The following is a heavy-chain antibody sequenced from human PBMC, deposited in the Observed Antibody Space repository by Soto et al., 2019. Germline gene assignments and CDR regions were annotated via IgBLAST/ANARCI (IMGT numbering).Heavy chain of an antibody. V-gene: IGHV1-69*12. D-gene: IGHD2-15*01. CDR2: IIPMFDTP. CDR3: ARSGGLDRDFNY. Sequence: QVQLVQSGAEVKKPGSSVKVSCKASGGTFSSDSFSWVRQAPGQGLEWMGGIIPMFDTPIYAQKFQDRVTITADESTSTAYMQRSSLRSVDTDVYYCARSGGLDRDFNYWGQGSLVTVSS. J-gene: IGHJ4*02. CDR1: GGTFSSDS.